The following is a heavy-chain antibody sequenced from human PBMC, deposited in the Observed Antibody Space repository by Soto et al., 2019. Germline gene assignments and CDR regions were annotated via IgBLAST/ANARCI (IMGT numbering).Heavy chain of an antibody. CDR2: IYYSGST. D-gene: IGHD6-13*01. V-gene: IGHV4-39*01. CDR3: ARPTTLIAAAGSYYFDY. J-gene: IGHJ4*02. Sequence: SETLSLTCTVSGGSISSSSYYWGWIRQPPGKGLEWIGSIYYSGSTYYNPSLKSRVTISVDTSKNQFSLKLSSVTAADTAVYYCARPTTLIAAAGSYYFDYWGQGTLVTVSS. CDR1: GGSISSSSYY.